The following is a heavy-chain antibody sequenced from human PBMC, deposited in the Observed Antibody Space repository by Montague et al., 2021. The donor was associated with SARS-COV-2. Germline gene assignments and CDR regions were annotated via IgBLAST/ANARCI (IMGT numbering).Heavy chain of an antibody. D-gene: IGHD2-2*01. Sequence: SETLSLTCTVSGGSVNSGSYHWNWIRQPPGKGLEWIGYIYYSGSTSYNPSLKSRVTISLDTSKNQFSLNLSSVTAADTAVYYCARDAIGAAGGYGMDVWGQGTTVTVSS. CDR2: IYYSGST. CDR1: GGSVNSGSYH. V-gene: IGHV4-61*01. CDR3: ARDAIGAAGGYGMDV. J-gene: IGHJ6*02.